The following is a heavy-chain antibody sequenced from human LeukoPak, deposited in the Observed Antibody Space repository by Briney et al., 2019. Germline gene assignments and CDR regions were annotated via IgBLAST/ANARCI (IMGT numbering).Heavy chain of an antibody. V-gene: IGHV4-59*08. CDR3: ARQPAATAAFDI. CDR2: VYYSGGDM. D-gene: IGHD5-18*01. J-gene: IGHJ3*02. CDR1: GGSINNYY. Sequence: NPSETLSLTCTVSGGSINNYYWSWIRQPPGKGLEWIGYVYYSGGDMNYNPSLKSRLTISVDTSKNQISLMLTSMTAADTAVYYCARQPAATAAFDIWAQGTMVTVSS.